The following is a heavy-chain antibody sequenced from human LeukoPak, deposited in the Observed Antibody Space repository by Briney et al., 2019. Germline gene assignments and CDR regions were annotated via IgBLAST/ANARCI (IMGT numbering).Heavy chain of an antibody. D-gene: IGHD3-3*01. CDR2: ISAYNGNT. V-gene: IGHV1-18*01. Sequence: ASVKVSCKASGYTFTSYGISWVRQAPGQGLERMGWISAYNGNTNYAQKLQGRVTMTTDTSTSTAYMELRSLRSDDTAVYYCARSLYYDFWSGYYGMDVWGQGTTVTVSS. J-gene: IGHJ6*02. CDR3: ARSLYYDFWSGYYGMDV. CDR1: GYTFTSYG.